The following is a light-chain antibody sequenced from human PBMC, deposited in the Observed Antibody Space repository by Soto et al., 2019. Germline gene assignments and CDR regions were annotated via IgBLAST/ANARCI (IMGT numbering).Light chain of an antibody. V-gene: IGKV1-5*03. J-gene: IGKJ1*01. CDR3: QQYNSYSWT. CDR2: KAS. CDR1: QTISNW. Sequence: ASVRDKLTITCRASQTISNWLAWYQQKPERPPKLLIYKASSLQSGVPSRFSGSGSGTEFTLTISSLQPDDFATYYCQQYNSYSWTFGQGTKVDI.